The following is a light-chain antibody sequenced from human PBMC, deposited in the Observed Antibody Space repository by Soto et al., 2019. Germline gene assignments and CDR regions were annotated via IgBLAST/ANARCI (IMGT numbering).Light chain of an antibody. CDR1: SSNIGTYT. J-gene: IGLJ1*01. CDR3: AAWDDSLNGYV. CDR2: SND. V-gene: IGLV1-44*01. Sequence: QSALTQSPSGSGAPGQRVTISCSGSSSNIGTYTVNWYQQLPGTAPKLLIYSNDQRPSGVPDRFSGSKSGTSASLAISGLLSEDEADYYCAAWDDSLNGYVFGTGTKVTVL.